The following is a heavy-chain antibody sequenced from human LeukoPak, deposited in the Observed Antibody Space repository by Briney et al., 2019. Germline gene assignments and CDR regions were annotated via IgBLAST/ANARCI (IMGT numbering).Heavy chain of an antibody. D-gene: IGHD3-22*01. CDR2: INPSSVGT. V-gene: IGHV1-2*02. J-gene: IGHJ6*03. CDR1: GYTFTGYY. Sequence: ASVKVSCKASGYTFTGYYMHWVRQAPGQGLEWMGWINPSSVGTNYAQKFQGRVTMTRDTSISTAYMELRRLRSDDTAVYYCARVGYYSGYMDVWGKGTTVTVSS. CDR3: ARVGYYSGYMDV.